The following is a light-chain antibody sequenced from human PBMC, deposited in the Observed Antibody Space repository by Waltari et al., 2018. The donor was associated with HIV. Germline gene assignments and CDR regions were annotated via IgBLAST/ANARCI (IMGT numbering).Light chain of an antibody. CDR3: QSYDSSLSGVV. J-gene: IGLJ2*01. V-gene: IGLV1-40*01. CDR1: SSNIGAGYD. CDR2: GNS. Sequence: QSVLTQPPSVSGAPGQRVNISCTGSSSNIGAGYDLPWYQQLPGTAPKLLIYGNSNRPSGVPERFFGSKSGTSASLAITGLQAEDEAYYYCQSYDSSLSGVVFGGGTKLTVL.